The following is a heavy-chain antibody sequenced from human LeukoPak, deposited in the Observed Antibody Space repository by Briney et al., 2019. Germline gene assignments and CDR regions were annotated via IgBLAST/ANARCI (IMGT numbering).Heavy chain of an antibody. D-gene: IGHD1-26*01. J-gene: IGHJ6*03. CDR1: GFTFTGNS. V-gene: IGHV3-74*03. Sequence: PGGSLRLSCAASGFTFTGNSMHWVRQGPGKGLVWVARIHRDGGMTMYAYSVEGRFTISRDNAKNTLYLQMNSLRAEDTAIYYCVRETGTSGYYMDVWGKGTTVTVSS. CDR3: VRETGTSGYYMDV. CDR2: IHRDGGMT.